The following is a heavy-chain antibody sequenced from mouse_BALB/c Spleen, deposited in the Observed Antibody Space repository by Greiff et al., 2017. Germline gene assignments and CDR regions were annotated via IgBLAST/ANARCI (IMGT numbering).Heavy chain of an antibody. CDR3: ASESTMITTADY. CDR1: GYTFTDYA. Sequence: VQLQQSGPELVRPGVSVKISCKGSGYTFTDYAMHWVKQSHAKSLEWIGVISTYSGNTNYNQKFKGKATMTVDKSSSTAYMELARLTSEDSAIYYCASESTMITTADYWGQGTTLTVSS. J-gene: IGHJ2*01. V-gene: IGHV1-67*01. CDR2: ISTYSGNT. D-gene: IGHD2-4*01.